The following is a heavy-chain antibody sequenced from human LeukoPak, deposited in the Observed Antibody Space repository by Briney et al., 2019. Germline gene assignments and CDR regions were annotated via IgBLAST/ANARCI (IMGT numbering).Heavy chain of an antibody. CDR2: IYYSGST. CDR3: ARGSASYDILTGYYPLYYFDY. CDR1: GGSISSHS. J-gene: IGHJ4*02. Sequence: SETLSLTCTVSGGSISSHSWSWIRQPPGKGLELIGYIYYSGSTNYNPSLKSRVTISVDTSKNQFSLKLSSVTAADTAVYYCARGSASYDILTGYYPLYYFDYWGQGTLVTVSS. V-gene: IGHV4-59*11. D-gene: IGHD3-9*01.